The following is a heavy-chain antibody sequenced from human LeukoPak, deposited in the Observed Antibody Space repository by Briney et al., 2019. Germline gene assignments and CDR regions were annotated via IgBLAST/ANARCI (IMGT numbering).Heavy chain of an antibody. D-gene: IGHD3-16*01. CDR2: ISWNSGTI. CDR1: GFTFDDYA. CDR3: ATGGYVWGSSLNWFDP. Sequence: GGSLRLSCAASGFTFDDYAMHWVRQAPGKGLEWVSGISWNSGTIYYADSVKGRFTISRDDAKNSLYLQMISLRAEDTAVYYCATGGYVWGSSLNWFDPWGQGTLVTVSS. J-gene: IGHJ5*02. V-gene: IGHV3-9*01.